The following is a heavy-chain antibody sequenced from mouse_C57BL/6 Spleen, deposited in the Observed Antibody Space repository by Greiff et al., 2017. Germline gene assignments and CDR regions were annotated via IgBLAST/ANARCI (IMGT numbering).Heavy chain of an antibody. D-gene: IGHD1-1*01. Sequence: QVQLQQPGAELVRPGTSVKLSCKASGYTFTSYWMHWVKQRPGQGLEWIGVIDPSDSYTNYNQKFKGKATLTVDTSSSTAYMQLSSLTSEDSAVXYCARRGSSYDYYAMDYWGQGTSVTVSS. CDR3: ARRGSSYDYYAMDY. CDR1: GYTFTSYW. V-gene: IGHV1-59*01. J-gene: IGHJ4*01. CDR2: IDPSDSYT.